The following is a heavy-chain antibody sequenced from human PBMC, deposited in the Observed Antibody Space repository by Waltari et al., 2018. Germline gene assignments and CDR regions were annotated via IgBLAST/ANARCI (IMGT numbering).Heavy chain of an antibody. CDR3: ARGLSRGAAVPHFDY. J-gene: IGHJ4*02. Sequence: QVQLVQSGAEVKKPGSSVKVSCKASGVTFSSYAISWVRQAPGQGLEWMGGIIPIVGTANYAQKFQGRVTITTDESTSTAYRELSSLRSEDTAVYYCARGLSRGAAVPHFDYWGQGTLVTVSS. D-gene: IGHD6-13*01. V-gene: IGHV1-69*05. CDR1: GVTFSSYA. CDR2: IIPIVGTA.